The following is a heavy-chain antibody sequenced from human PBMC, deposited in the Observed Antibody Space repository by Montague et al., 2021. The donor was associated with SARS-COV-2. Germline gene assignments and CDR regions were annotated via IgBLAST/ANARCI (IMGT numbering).Heavy chain of an antibody. CDR3: ARDSVTDGPYGMDV. D-gene: IGHD2-21*02. CDR1: GFTFSSYA. J-gene: IGHJ6*02. CDR2: ISYDGRNK. Sequence: SLRLSCAASGFTFSSYAMHWVRQAPGKGLEWVAVISYDGRNKYYADSVKGRFTISRDNSKNTLYLQMNSLRAEGTAVYYCARDSVTDGPYGMDVWGQGTTVTVSS. V-gene: IGHV3-30*04.